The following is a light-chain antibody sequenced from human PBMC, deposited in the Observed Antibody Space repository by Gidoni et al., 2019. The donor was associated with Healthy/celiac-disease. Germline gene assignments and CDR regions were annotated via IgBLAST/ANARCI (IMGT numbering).Light chain of an antibody. Sequence: DIVMTQSPDPLAVSLGERATINCKSSQSVLYSSNNKNYLAWYQQKPGQPPKLLIYWASTRESGVPDRFSGSGSGTDFTLTISSLQAEDVAFYYCQQYYSTSYTFGQGTKLEIK. V-gene: IGKV4-1*01. CDR1: QSVLYSSNNKNY. CDR2: WAS. CDR3: QQYYSTSYT. J-gene: IGKJ2*01.